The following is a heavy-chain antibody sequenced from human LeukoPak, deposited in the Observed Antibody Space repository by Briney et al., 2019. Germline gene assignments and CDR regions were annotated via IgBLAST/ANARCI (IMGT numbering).Heavy chain of an antibody. CDR1: GFTSSSYV. V-gene: IGHV3-23*01. J-gene: IGHJ3*02. CDR2: SSGSGSIT. CDR3: AKDLSSGYYDAFDI. Sequence: PGGSLRLSCAASGFTSSSYVMSWVRQAPGKGLEWVSASSGSGSITYYADFVKGRFTISRDNSNNTLYLQMNSLRAEDTAVYYCAKDLSSGYYDAFDIWGQGTMVTVSS. D-gene: IGHD3-22*01.